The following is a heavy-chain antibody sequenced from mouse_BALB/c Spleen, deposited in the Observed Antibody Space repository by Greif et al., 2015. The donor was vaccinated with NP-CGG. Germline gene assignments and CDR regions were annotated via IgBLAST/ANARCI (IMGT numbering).Heavy chain of an antibody. V-gene: IGHV2-9*02. D-gene: IGHD2-4*01. J-gene: IGHJ2*01. Sequence: QVHVKQSGPGLVAPSQSLSITCTVSGFSLTSYGVHWVRQPPGKGLEWLGVIWAGGSTNYNSALMSRLSISKDNSKSQVFLKMNSLQTDDTAMYYCARERSMITYYFDYWGQGTTLTVSS. CDR2: IWAGGST. CDR3: ARERSMITYYFDY. CDR1: GFSLTSYG.